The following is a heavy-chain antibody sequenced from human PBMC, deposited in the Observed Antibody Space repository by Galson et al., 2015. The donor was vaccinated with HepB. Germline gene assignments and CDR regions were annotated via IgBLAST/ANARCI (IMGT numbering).Heavy chain of an antibody. J-gene: IGHJ5*02. V-gene: IGHV5-51*01. CDR3: ARLGSGWYWFDP. D-gene: IGHD6-19*01. CDR1: GYSFTTYW. CDR2: IYAGDSNT. Sequence: QSGAEVKKPGESLKISCKGSGYSFTTYWIGWVRQMPGKGLEWMGIIYAGDSNTIYSPSFQGQVTISADRSISTAYLQWSSLKASDTAMYFCARLGSGWYWFDPWGQGTLVTVSS.